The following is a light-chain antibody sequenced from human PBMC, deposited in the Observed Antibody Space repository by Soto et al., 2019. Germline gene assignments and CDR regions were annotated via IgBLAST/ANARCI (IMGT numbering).Light chain of an antibody. J-gene: IGLJ1*01. CDR3: CSYAGSPFYV. CDR1: SSDVGGYEY. V-gene: IGLV2-11*01. Sequence: QSALTQPRSVSGSAGQSVTISCTGASSDVGGYEYVSWYQQHPGKAPKLMIYDVSKRPSGVPDRFSGSRSGNTASLTISGLQTEDEADYYCCSYAGSPFYVFGIGTKVT. CDR2: DVS.